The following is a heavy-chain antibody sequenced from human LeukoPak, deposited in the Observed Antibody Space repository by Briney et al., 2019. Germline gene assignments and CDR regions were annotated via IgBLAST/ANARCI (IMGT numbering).Heavy chain of an antibody. Sequence: ASVKVSCKASGYTFTSYDINWVRQAPGQGLEWMGWISAYNGNTNYAQKLQCRVTMTTDTFTSTAYMELRSLRSDDTAVYYCARDGSGSYYPNWFDLWGQGTLVTVSS. CDR1: GYTFTSYD. CDR3: ARDGSGSYYPNWFDL. J-gene: IGHJ5*02. D-gene: IGHD3-10*01. CDR2: ISAYNGNT. V-gene: IGHV1-18*04.